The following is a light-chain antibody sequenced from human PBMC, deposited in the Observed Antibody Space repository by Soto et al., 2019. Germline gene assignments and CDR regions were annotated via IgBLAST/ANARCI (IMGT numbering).Light chain of an antibody. J-gene: IGLJ1*01. Sequence: QSVLTQPASVSGSPGHSITISCTGTSSDVGGYNYVSWYQQHPGKAPKLMIYEVSNRPSGVSNRFSGSKSGNTASLTISGLQAEDEADYYCSSYTSSSTLYVFGTGTKVTVL. V-gene: IGLV2-14*01. CDR1: SSDVGGYNY. CDR3: SSYTSSSTLYV. CDR2: EVS.